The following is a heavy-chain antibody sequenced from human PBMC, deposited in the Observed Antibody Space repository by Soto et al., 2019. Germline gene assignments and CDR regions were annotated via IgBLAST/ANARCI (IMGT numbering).Heavy chain of an antibody. CDR3: ARGYCSRNSGYTGDAFDI. D-gene: IGHD2-2*02. CDR1: GFTFSSYN. J-gene: IGHJ3*02. CDR2: ISTSSRYM. V-gene: IGHV3-21*01. Sequence: EVQLVESGGGLVKPGGSLRLSCAASGFTFSSYNMNWVRQAPGKGLEWVSSISTSSRYMYYADSVKGRLNISRDNAKNSLYLNMNSLRAEDTAVYFCARGYCSRNSGYTGDAFDIWGQGTVFTVSS.